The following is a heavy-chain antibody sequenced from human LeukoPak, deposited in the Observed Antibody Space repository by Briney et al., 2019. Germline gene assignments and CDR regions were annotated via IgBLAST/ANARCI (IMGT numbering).Heavy chain of an antibody. J-gene: IGHJ6*03. CDR1: GFTFSSYS. D-gene: IGHD1-26*01. Sequence: GGSLRLSCAASGFTFSSYSMNWVRQAPGKGLEWVAVVSYDEKTIFYADSLKGRFTVSRDNSRNTLYLQMNSLRAEDTALYYCAKDGDTVSGTYYFDMDVWGKGTTVTISS. CDR2: VSYDEKTI. V-gene: IGHV3-30*18. CDR3: AKDGDTVSGTYYFDMDV.